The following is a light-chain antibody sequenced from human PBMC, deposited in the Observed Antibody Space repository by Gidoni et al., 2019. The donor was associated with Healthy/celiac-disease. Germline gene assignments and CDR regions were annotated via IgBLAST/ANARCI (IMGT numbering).Light chain of an antibody. Sequence: QSVLTPPPSVSWAPGQTVTIPCTGSRSNSGAGYDVHGYQQLPGTAPKLLLYGNSNRPSGVPDRFSGSKSGTSASLAITGLQAEDEADYYCQSYDSSLSRVFGGGTKLTVL. CDR3: QSYDSSLSRV. J-gene: IGLJ2*01. CDR1: RSNSGAGYD. V-gene: IGLV1-40*01. CDR2: GNS.